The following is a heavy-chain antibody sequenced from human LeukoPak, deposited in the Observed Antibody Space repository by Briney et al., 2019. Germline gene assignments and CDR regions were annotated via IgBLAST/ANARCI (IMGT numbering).Heavy chain of an antibody. CDR2: IWYDGSNK. D-gene: IGHD2-2*01. CDR1: GFTFSSYG. J-gene: IGHJ4*02. Sequence: GRSLRLSCAASGFTFSSYGMHWVRQAPGKGLEWVAVIWYDGSNKYYADSVKGRFTISRDNSKNTLYLQMNSLRAEDTAVYYCARDGEDCSSTSCYPDYWGQGILVTVSS. CDR3: ARDGEDCSSTSCYPDY. V-gene: IGHV3-33*01.